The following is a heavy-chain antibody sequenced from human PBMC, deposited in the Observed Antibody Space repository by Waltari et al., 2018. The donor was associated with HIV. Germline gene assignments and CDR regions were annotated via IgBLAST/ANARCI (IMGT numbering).Heavy chain of an antibody. CDR1: GYTFSSYG. V-gene: IGHV1-18*01. J-gene: IGHJ4*02. D-gene: IGHD6-19*01. Sequence: QVQLVQSGAEVKKPGASVMVSCKASGYTFSSYGISWVRQAPGQGLEWMGWIRSYNGNTHYAQKLQGRFTRTTDTSTSTAYMELRSLRSDDAAVYYWARGIPSSSGWSVSDYWGQGTLVTVSS. CDR3: ARGIPSSSGWSVSDY. CDR2: IRSYNGNT.